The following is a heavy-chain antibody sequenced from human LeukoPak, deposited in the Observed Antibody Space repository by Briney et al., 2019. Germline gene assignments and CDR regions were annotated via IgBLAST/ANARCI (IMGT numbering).Heavy chain of an antibody. CDR1: GDSISSYY. CDR3: AKGRSGSPFDY. V-gene: IGHV4-59*01. D-gene: IGHD3-10*01. J-gene: IGHJ4*02. CDR2: IYYSGST. Sequence: SETLSLTCTVSGDSISSYYWSWIRQPPGKGLEWIGYIYYSGSTNYNPSLKSRVTISVDTSKNQFSLKLSSVTAANTAVYYCAKGRSGSPFDYWGQGTLVTVSS.